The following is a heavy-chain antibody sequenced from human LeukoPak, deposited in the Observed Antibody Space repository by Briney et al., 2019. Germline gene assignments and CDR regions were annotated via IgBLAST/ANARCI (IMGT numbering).Heavy chain of an antibody. D-gene: IGHD3-22*01. CDR2: ISSNGGST. CDR1: GFTFSSYA. Sequence: PGGSLRLSCSASGFTFSSYAMSWVRRAPGKGLEYVSAISSNGGSTYYADSVKGRFTISRDNSRNTLHLQMSSLRAEDTAVYYCVKDGLYYYDSSGSLFNYWGQGTLVTVSS. V-gene: IGHV3-64D*06. J-gene: IGHJ4*02. CDR3: VKDGLYYYDSSGSLFNY.